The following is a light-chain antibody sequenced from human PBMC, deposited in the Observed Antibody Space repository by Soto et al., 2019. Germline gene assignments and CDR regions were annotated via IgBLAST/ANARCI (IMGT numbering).Light chain of an antibody. Sequence: QSVLTQPPSASGIPGQTVIISCSGSTSNIGTNYVNWYQQFPGTAPKLLIYNTDRRPSGVPDRLSGSKSGTSAYLAIGGLRSEDEADYYCSAWDDTVDVHVLFGGWTKLTVL. CDR3: SAWDDTVDVHVL. J-gene: IGLJ3*02. V-gene: IGLV1-47*02. CDR2: NTD. CDR1: TSNIGTNY.